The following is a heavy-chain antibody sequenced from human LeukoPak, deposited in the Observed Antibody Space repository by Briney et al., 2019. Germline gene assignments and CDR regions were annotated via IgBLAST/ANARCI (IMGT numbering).Heavy chain of an antibody. CDR3: ARQVATTKVAFDY. D-gene: IGHD5-24*01. CDR2: IFSSRTP. CDR1: GYSISSGYH. V-gene: IGHV4-38-2*01. Sequence: SETLSLTCSVSGYSISSGYHWGWIRQSPEKGLEWIGSIFSSRTPYYSPSLKSRVTISVDTSKNQFSLKLSSVTAADTAVSYCARQVATTKVAFDYWGQGTLVTVSS. J-gene: IGHJ4*02.